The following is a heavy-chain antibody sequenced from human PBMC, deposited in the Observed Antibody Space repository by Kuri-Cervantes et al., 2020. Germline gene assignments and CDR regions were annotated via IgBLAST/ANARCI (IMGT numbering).Heavy chain of an antibody. CDR2: IKAAGGGT. V-gene: IGHV3-23*01. J-gene: IGHJ4*02. CDR3: CKDHEGYNWRHDS. CDR1: GFTFGDYA. D-gene: IGHD1-1*01. Sequence: GGSLRLSCAASGFTFGDYAMSWVRQAPGRGLEWVSSIKAAGGGTYYAESVKGRFTISRDDSKNALFLQMNGLRDEDTAMYYCCKDHEGYNWRHDSWGRGTLVTVSS.